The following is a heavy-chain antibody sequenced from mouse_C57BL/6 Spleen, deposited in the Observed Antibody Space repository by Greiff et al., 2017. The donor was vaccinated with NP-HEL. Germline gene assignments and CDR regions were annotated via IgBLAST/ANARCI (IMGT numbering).Heavy chain of an antibody. CDR3: ARLGPYAMDY. CDR2: IYPSDSET. D-gene: IGHD4-1*01. Sequence: QVQLKQPGAELVRPGSSVKLSCKASGYTFTSYWMDWVKQRPGQGLEWIGNIYPSDSETHYNQKFKDKATLTVDKSSSTAYMQLSSLTSEDSAVYYCARLGPYAMDYWGQGTSVTVSS. J-gene: IGHJ4*01. CDR1: GYTFTSYW. V-gene: IGHV1-61*01.